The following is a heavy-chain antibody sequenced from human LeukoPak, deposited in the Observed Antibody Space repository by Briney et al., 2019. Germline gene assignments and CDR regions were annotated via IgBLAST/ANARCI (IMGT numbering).Heavy chain of an antibody. J-gene: IGHJ4*02. Sequence: PSETLSLTCTVSGGSISSGDYYWSWIRQPPGKGLEWIGYIYYSGSTYYNPSLKSRVTISVDTSKNQFSLKLSSVTAADTAVYYCARGASQNYYDSSGYYYWGQGTLVTVSS. V-gene: IGHV4-30-4*01. CDR3: ARGASQNYYDSSGYYY. D-gene: IGHD3-22*01. CDR1: GGSISSGDYY. CDR2: IYYSGST.